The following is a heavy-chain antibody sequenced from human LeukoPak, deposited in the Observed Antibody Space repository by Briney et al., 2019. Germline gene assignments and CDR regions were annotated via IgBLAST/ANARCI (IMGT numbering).Heavy chain of an antibody. CDR3: TTTWGRAAFDF. D-gene: IGHD7-27*01. CDR2: IKTKTDGGTT. CDR1: GITFSNAW. Sequence: PGGSLRLSCAASGITFSNAWMSWVRQAPGKGLEWLCRIKTKTDGGTTDYAAPVKGRSTISSDDSKNTLLLQMNSLKIEDTAVYYCTTTWGRAAFDFWGQGTKVTVSS. V-gene: IGHV3-15*01. J-gene: IGHJ3*01.